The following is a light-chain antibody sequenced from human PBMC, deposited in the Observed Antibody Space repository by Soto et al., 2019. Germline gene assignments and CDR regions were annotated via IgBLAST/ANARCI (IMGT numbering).Light chain of an antibody. CDR2: ASS. CDR3: QQDYSYPLT. Sequence: AIQMTQSPSSLSASVGDRVTITCRASQGINRDLGWYQQKPGKASNLLIYASSTLQGGVPSRFSGSGSGTDFTLTISSLQPEDSATYFCQQDYSYPLTFGGGTKVELK. V-gene: IGKV1-6*01. J-gene: IGKJ4*01. CDR1: QGINRD.